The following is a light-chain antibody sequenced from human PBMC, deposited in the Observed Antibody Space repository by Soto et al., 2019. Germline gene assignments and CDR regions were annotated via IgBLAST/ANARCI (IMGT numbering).Light chain of an antibody. V-gene: IGKV1-9*01. CDR1: QGISTY. J-gene: IGKJ1*01. Sequence: DIQLTQSPSFLSASVRDRVTITCRASQGISTYLAWYQQKPGKAPTLLIYAASTLQSGVPSRFSGSGSGTEFTLTISSLQPEDFATYYCQQRNTYPRTFGQGTKVEIK. CDR3: QQRNTYPRT. CDR2: AAS.